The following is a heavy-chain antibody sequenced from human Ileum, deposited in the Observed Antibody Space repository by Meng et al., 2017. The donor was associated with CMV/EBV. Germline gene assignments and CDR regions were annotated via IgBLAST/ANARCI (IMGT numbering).Heavy chain of an antibody. CDR1: GGSISIYY. CDR2: ISYSGYA. Sequence: QVQLHESGPGLVKPSETLSLICTVSGGSISIYYWSWVRQPPGKGLEWIGDISYSGYANYNPSLKSRVTTSMDTSKNQFSLKLTSVTAADTAMYYCARRWSGIDYWGQGTLVTVSS. V-gene: IGHV4-59*01. J-gene: IGHJ4*02. D-gene: IGHD5-24*01. CDR3: ARRWSGIDY.